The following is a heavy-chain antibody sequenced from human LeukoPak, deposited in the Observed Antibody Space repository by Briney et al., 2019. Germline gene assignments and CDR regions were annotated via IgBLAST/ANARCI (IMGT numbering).Heavy chain of an antibody. Sequence: GRSLRLSCAASGFTFSSYAMHWVRQAPGKGLEWVAVISYDGSNKYYADSVKGRFTISRDNSKNTLYLQMNSLRAEDTAVYYCARAGYIVVVVAAIGLWGQGTLVTVSS. CDR2: ISYDGSNK. CDR1: GFTFSSYA. V-gene: IGHV3-30-3*01. J-gene: IGHJ4*02. CDR3: ARAGYIVVVVAAIGL. D-gene: IGHD2-15*01.